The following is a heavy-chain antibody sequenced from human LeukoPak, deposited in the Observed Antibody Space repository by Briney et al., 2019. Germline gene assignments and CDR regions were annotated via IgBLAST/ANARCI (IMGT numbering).Heavy chain of an antibody. V-gene: IGHV4-59*02. CDR1: GGSVTDYY. CDR2: IYYTGT. J-gene: IGHJ4*02. D-gene: IGHD3-10*01. CDR3: AGGPIEGFGELFKSGTNFDY. Sequence: SETLSLTCTVSGGSVTDYYWSWVRQSPGKGLEWIGYIYYTGTSYNPSLKSRVTISADTSKNQFSLKLISVTAADTAVYYCAGGPIEGFGELFKSGTNFDYWGQGTLVTVSS.